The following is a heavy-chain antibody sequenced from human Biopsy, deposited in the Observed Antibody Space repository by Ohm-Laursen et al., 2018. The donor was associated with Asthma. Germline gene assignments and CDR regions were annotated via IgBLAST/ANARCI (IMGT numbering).Heavy chain of an antibody. CDR2: IAYDGSDK. CDR3: ARDSGYYYGSGTYSGGFSLEY. Sequence: SLRLSCAATGFSFSNFGMHWVRQAPGKGLEWVAVIAYDGSDKFYADSVKGRFSISRDNSKNTLYLEMNSLRAEDTARYYCARDSGYYYGSGTYSGGFSLEYWGQGTLVTVSS. J-gene: IGHJ4*02. CDR1: GFSFSNFG. V-gene: IGHV3-30*03. D-gene: IGHD3-10*01.